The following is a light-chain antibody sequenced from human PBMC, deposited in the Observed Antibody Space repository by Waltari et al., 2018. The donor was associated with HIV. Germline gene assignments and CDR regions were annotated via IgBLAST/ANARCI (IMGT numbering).Light chain of an antibody. J-gene: IGLJ1*01. CDR3: CSYAGSSTHV. CDR2: EVS. CDR1: SSDVGSYEF. V-gene: IGLV2-23*02. Sequence: QSALTQPASVSGSPGQSITISCTGTSSDVGSYEFVSWYQKHPDKAPKLMIYEVSTRPSGVSNRFSGSKSGNTASLTISGLQAEDEADYYCCSYAGSSTHVFGGGTKVTVL.